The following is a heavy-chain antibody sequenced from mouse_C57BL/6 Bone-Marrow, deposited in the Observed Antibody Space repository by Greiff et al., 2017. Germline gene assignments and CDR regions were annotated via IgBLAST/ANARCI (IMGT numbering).Heavy chain of an antibody. CDR3: ARGLYYYGSSYNY. J-gene: IGHJ2*01. CDR1: GYTFTDYY. V-gene: IGHV1-19*01. Sequence: VQLQQSGPVLVKPGASVKMSCKASGYTFTDYYMNWVKQSHGKSLEWIGVINPYNGGTSYNQKFKGKATLTVDKSSRTAYMELNSLTSEDSAVDYCARGLYYYGSSYNYWGQGTTLTVSS. CDR2: INPYNGGT. D-gene: IGHD1-1*01.